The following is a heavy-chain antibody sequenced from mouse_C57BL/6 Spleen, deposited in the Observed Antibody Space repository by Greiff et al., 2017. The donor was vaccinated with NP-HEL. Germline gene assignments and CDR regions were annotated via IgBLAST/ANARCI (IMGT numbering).Heavy chain of an antibody. CDR2: IYPGDGDT. V-gene: IGHV1-80*01. D-gene: IGHD2-4*01. J-gene: IGHJ3*01. Sequence: QVQLKQSGAELVKPGASVKISCKASGYAFSSYWMNWVKQRPGKGLEWIGQIYPGDGDTNYNGKFKGKATLTADKSSSTAYMQLSSLTSEDSAVYFCARSLYYESYGVFAYWGQGTLVTVSA. CDR1: GYAFSSYW. CDR3: ARSLYYESYGVFAY.